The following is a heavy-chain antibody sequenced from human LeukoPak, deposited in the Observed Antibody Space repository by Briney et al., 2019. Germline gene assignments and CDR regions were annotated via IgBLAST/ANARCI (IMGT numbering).Heavy chain of an antibody. CDR1: VGSFRSYT. J-gene: IGHJ5*02. Sequence: ASVKVSCMASVGSFRSYTISWVRQAPEQGVGWMGGIIPIFGTANYAQKFQGRVTMTADESTSTAYMELSSLRSEDTAVYYWARGQWLSRVNNWFDPWGQGTLVTVSS. V-gene: IGHV1-69*13. CDR2: IIPIFGTA. CDR3: ARGQWLSRVNNWFDP. D-gene: IGHD6-19*01.